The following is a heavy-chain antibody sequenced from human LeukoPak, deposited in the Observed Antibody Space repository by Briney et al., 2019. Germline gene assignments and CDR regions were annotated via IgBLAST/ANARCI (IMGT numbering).Heavy chain of an antibody. CDR3: ARLLRYFDY. CDR2: INRDGGST. J-gene: IGHJ4*02. D-gene: IGHD3-9*01. CDR1: GFTFVDYA. Sequence: GGSLRLSCAASGFTFVDYAMSWVRQAPGKGLEWVSGINRDGGSTGYAESVRGRFTISRDNAKNSLYLQMNSLTAEDTAIYYCARLLRYFDYWGQGTLVTVSS. V-gene: IGHV3-20*04.